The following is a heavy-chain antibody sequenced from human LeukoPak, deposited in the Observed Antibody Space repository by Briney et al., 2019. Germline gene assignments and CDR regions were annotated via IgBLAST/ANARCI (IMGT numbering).Heavy chain of an antibody. CDR2: ISSSGSTI. CDR3: ARSRLHYDSSGYKYYFDY. Sequence: GGSLRLSCAASGFTFSDYYMSWIRQAPGKGLEWVSYISSSGSTIYYADSVKGRFTISRDNAKNSPYLQMNSLRAEDTAVYYCARSRLHYDSSGYKYYFDYWGQGTLVTVSS. V-gene: IGHV3-11*01. D-gene: IGHD3-22*01. J-gene: IGHJ4*02. CDR1: GFTFSDYY.